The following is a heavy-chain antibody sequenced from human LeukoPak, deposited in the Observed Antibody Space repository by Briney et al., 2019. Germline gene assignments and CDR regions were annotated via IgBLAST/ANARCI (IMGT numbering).Heavy chain of an antibody. CDR3: ARVGGYYDAFDI. Sequence: ASVKVSCKASGYTFTSYGISWVRQAPGQGLECMGWISAYNGNTNYAQKLQGRVTMTTDKSTSTAYMELSSLRSEDTAVYYCARVGGYYDAFDIWGQGTMVTVSS. J-gene: IGHJ3*02. D-gene: IGHD2-8*01. CDR1: GYTFTSYG. CDR2: ISAYNGNT. V-gene: IGHV1-18*01.